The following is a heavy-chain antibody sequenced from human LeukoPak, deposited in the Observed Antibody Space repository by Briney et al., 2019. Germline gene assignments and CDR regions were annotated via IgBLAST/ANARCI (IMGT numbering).Heavy chain of an antibody. Sequence: GGSLRLSCAASGFTFSSYAMSWVRQAPGKGLEWVSAISGSGGSTYYADSVKGRFTISRDNSKNTLYLQMNSLRAEDTAVYYCAKELGYCTNGVCLPSEFDYWGQGTLVTVSP. V-gene: IGHV3-23*01. CDR2: ISGSGGST. CDR3: AKELGYCTNGVCLPSEFDY. CDR1: GFTFSSYA. J-gene: IGHJ4*02. D-gene: IGHD2-8*01.